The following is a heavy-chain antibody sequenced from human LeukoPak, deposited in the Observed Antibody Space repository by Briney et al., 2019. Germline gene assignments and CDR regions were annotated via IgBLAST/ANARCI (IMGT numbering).Heavy chain of an antibody. D-gene: IGHD3-3*01. CDR3: ATGVASAFTY. J-gene: IGHJ4*02. V-gene: IGHV1-2*02. CDR2: VNPDSGDS. Sequence: ASVKVSCKASGYTFSGYYIPWVRQAPGQGLEWMGFVNPDSGDSYSAQKFPGRGTMTRDTSMSTASMELHWLTSEDTAVYCCATGVASAFTYWGQGTLVTVSS. CDR1: GYTFSGYY.